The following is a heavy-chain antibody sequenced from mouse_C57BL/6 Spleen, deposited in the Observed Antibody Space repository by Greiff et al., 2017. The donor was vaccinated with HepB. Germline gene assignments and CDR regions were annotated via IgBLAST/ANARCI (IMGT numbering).Heavy chain of an antibody. Sequence: VQLQQSGPELVKPGASVKMSCKASGYTFTDYNMHWVKQSHGKSLEWIGYINPNNGGTSYNQKFKGKATLTVNKSSSTAYMELRSLTSEDSAVYYCAGGYYDYDELAYWGQGTLVTVSA. V-gene: IGHV1-22*01. CDR1: GYTFTDYN. CDR3: AGGYYDYDELAY. J-gene: IGHJ3*01. CDR2: INPNNGGT. D-gene: IGHD2-4*01.